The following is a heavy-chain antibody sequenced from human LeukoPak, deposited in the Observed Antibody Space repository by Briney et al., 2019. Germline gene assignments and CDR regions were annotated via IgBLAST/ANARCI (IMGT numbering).Heavy chain of an antibody. D-gene: IGHD6-13*01. V-gene: IGHV2-5*02. CDR3: AHRPKEYSSSWYSYFDY. Sequence: SGPTLVKPTQTLTQTCTFSGFSLSTSGVGVGWIRQPPGKALEWLALIYRDDDKRYSPSLKSRLTITKDTSKNQVVLTMTNMDPVDTATYYCAHRPKEYSSSWYSYFDYWGQGTLVTVSS. CDR2: IYRDDDK. J-gene: IGHJ4*02. CDR1: GFSLSTSGVG.